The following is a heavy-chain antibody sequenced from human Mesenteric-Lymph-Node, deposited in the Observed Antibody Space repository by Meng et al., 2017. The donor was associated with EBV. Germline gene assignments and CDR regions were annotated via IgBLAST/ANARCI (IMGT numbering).Heavy chain of an antibody. V-gene: IGHV4-4*02. D-gene: IGHD3-16*02. CDR3: ARITFGGAIGD. CDR1: SGSISNSNW. Sequence: QVQRPESGPGLVKPSGTLSLTCAVSSGSISNSNWWSWVRQPPGKGLQWIGEIFHSGGTNYNPSLKSRVTISVDKSKNQFSLKVNSLTAADTAVYYCARITFGGAIGDWGQGTLVTVSS. J-gene: IGHJ4*02. CDR2: IFHSGGT.